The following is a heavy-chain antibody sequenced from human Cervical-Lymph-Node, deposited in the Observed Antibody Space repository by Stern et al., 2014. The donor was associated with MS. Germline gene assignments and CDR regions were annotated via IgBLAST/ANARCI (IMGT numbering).Heavy chain of an antibody. D-gene: IGHD6-19*01. CDR2: ISGSTSYT. CDR1: GFSFSDYS. J-gene: IGHJ4*02. V-gene: IGHV3-11*06. Sequence: QVQLEESGGGLVKPGGSLKLSCAASGFSFSDYSISWIRQAPGQGLEWVTYISGSTSYTKYADSVKGRFTISRDNTKNSLYLQMNSLSAEDTAVYYCARGYSSGRYAGSDYWGQGSLVTVSS. CDR3: ARGYSSGRYAGSDY.